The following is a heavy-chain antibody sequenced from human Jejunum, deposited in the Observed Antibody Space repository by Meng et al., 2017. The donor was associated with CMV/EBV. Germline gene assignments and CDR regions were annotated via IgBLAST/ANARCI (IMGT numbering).Heavy chain of an antibody. CDR1: GFIVNRFW. CDR2: IKTKAEGEPK. D-gene: IGHD4-11*01. Sequence: VILEDSGGSLVTAGVALIIVGAASGFIVNRFWMNWVRQAPGKGLDWLGRIKTKAEGEPKEYIVSVKGRFTISRDDSKNMLYLQMNSLKTEDTAVYYCTSRLKTTNDYWGQGTLVTVSS. J-gene: IGHJ4*02. V-gene: IGHV3-15*02. CDR3: TSRLKTTNDY.